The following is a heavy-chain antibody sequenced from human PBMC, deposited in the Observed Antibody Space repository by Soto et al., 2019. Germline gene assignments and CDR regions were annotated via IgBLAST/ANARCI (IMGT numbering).Heavy chain of an antibody. J-gene: IGHJ6*02. CDR3: ARANGSEIRFLEWLRCYYYGMDV. CDR2: TYYRSKWYN. Sequence: PSQTLSLTCAISGDSVSSNSAAWNWIRQSPSRGLEWLGRTYYRSKWYNDYAVSVKSRITINPDTSKNQFSLQLNSVTPEDTAVYYCARANGSEIRFLEWLRCYYYGMDVWGQGTTVTVSS. CDR1: GDSVSSNSAA. D-gene: IGHD3-3*01. V-gene: IGHV6-1*01.